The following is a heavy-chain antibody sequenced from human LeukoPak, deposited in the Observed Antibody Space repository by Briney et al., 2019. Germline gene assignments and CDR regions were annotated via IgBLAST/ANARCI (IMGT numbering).Heavy chain of an antibody. V-gene: IGHV3-66*01. CDR2: IYGGGNT. J-gene: IGHJ4*02. D-gene: IGHD5-24*01. CDR1: GFTVSNNY. Sequence: GGSLRLSCAASGFTVSNNYMSWVRQAPGKGLEWVSAIYGGGNTYYADSVEGRFTISRDNSKNTLYLQMNSLRAEDTALYYCARSDDYNSRNVFNYWGQGTLVTVSS. CDR3: ARSDDYNSRNVFNY.